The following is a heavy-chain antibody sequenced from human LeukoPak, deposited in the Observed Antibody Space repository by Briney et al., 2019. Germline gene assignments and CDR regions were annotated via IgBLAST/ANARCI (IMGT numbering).Heavy chain of an antibody. CDR3: ARAGFGELLSHFDY. D-gene: IGHD3-10*01. J-gene: IGHJ4*02. CDR1: GYTFTGYY. CDR2: INPNSGGT. V-gene: IGHV1-2*02. Sequence: ASVKVSCKASGYTFTGYYMHWVRQVPGQGLEWMGWINPNSGGTNYAQKFQGRVTMTRDTSISTAYMELSRLRSDDTAVYYCARAGFGELLSHFDYWGQGTLVTVSS.